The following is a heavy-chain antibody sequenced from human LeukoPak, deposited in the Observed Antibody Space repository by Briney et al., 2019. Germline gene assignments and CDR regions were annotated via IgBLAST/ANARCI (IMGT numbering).Heavy chain of an antibody. D-gene: IGHD6-6*01. J-gene: IGHJ5*02. V-gene: IGHV4-59*01. Sequence: SETLSLTCTVSGGSISSYYWSWIRHPPGKGLEWIGYIYYSGSTNYNPSLKSRVTISVDTSKNQFSLKLSSVTAADTAVYYCARDIGIAARPSWFDPWGQGTLVTVSS. CDR2: IYYSGST. CDR3: ARDIGIAARPSWFDP. CDR1: GGSISSYY.